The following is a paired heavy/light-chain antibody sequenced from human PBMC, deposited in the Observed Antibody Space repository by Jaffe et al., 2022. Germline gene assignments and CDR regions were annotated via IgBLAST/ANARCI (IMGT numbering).Light chain of an antibody. CDR3: QQYYGSPET. CDR2: QAS. Sequence: DIVMTQSPDSLAVSLGERATINCKSSQTVLHRSNNKSYLAWYQQKPGQPPKLLIYQASTRESGVPDRFSGSGSGTDFTLTISSLQAEDVAVYYCQQYYGSPETFGQGTKVEIK. V-gene: IGKV4-1*01. J-gene: IGKJ1*01. CDR1: QTVLHRSNNKSY.
Heavy chain of an antibody. CDR1: GYTFIDYY. V-gene: IGHV1-2*02. Sequence: QVQLVQSGAEVKKPGASVTVSCKTSGYTFIDYYIHWVRQAPGQGLEWLGWINPKRGTTDSAPKFLARVTMTSDTPINTAYMQLNSLRSDDTAVYYCARGGPPYADRAPYHIWGHGTMVTVSS. J-gene: IGHJ3*02. CDR2: INPKRGTT. D-gene: IGHD3-16*01. CDR3: ARGGPPYADRAPYHI.